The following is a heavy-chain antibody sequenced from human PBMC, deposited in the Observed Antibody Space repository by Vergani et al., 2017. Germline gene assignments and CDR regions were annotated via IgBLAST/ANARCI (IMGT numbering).Heavy chain of an antibody. CDR1: GFTFSDYY. J-gene: IGHJ5*02. D-gene: IGHD1-14*01. Sequence: QVQLVESGGGLVKPGGSLRLSCAASGFTFSDYYMSWIRQAPGKGLEWVSYISSSSSYTNYADSVKGRFTISRDNSKNTLYLQMNSLRAEDTAVYYCARGENPSCWFDPWGQGTLVTVSS. CDR2: ISSSSSYT. CDR3: ARGENPSCWFDP. V-gene: IGHV3-11*06.